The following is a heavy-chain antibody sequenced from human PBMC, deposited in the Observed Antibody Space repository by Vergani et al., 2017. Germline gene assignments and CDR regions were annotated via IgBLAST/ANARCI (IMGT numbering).Heavy chain of an antibody. V-gene: IGHV4-61*02. CDR3: ARETVVTSWDGYRFHYMDV. J-gene: IGHJ6*03. D-gene: IGHD3-16*02. Sequence: QVQLQESGPGLVKPSQTLSLTCSVSGGAVNSGSNFWTWIRQPAGKGLAWIGRTSIDGSTNYNPSLKSRATVSVDTSKTQISLRLTSVTAEDTAVYYCARETVVTSWDGYRFHYMDVWGKGTTVTVSS. CDR2: SIDGST. CDR1: GGAVNSGSNF.